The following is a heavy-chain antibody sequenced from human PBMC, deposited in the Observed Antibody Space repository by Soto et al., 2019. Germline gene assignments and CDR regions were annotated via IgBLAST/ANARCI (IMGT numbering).Heavy chain of an antibody. J-gene: IGHJ6*02. CDR1: GVSLSGHY. CDR3: ARGGITLAWNYYYYGMDV. D-gene: IGHD1-1*01. Sequence: KTAETLSLTCGVSGVSLSGHYWSWIRQPPGKGLEWIGEITPIGDTTDNPSLKSRLSISLDTSKSQFSLNLTSVSAADTAVYYCARGGITLAWNYYYYGMDVWGQGTTVTVSS. CDR2: ITPIGDT. V-gene: IGHV4-34*01.